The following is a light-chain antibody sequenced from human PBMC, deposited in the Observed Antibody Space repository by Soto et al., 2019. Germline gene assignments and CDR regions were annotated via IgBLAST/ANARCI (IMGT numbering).Light chain of an antibody. CDR1: SSNIGAGYD. J-gene: IGLJ1*01. Sequence: QSVLTQPPSVSGAPGQGVSISCSGTSSNIGAGYDVHWYQHLPGTAPKLLLYGNSNRPSGVPDRFSGSKSGTSASLAITGLQAEDEADYYCQSYDSSMSAYVFGTGTKVTVL. CDR2: GNS. V-gene: IGLV1-40*01. CDR3: QSYDSSMSAYV.